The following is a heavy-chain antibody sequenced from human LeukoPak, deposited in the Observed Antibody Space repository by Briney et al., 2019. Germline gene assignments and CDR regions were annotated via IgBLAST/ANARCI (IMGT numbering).Heavy chain of an antibody. CDR2: IDWDDDK. J-gene: IGHJ4*02. V-gene: IGHV2-70*11. Sequence: SGPTLVNPTQTLTLTCTFSGFSLRTSGMCVSWIRQPPGKALEWLARIDWDDDKYYSTSLKTRLTISKDTSKNQVVLTMTNMDPVDTATYYCARTRYYYDSRSSLYYFDYWGQGTLVTVSS. CDR1: GFSLRTSGMC. D-gene: IGHD3-22*01. CDR3: ARTRYYYDSRSSLYYFDY.